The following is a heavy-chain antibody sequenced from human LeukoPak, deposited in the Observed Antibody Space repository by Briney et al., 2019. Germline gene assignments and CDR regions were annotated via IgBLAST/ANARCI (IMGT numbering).Heavy chain of an antibody. V-gene: IGHV3-48*03. D-gene: IGHD3-9*01. CDR1: GFTFSSYE. Sequence: GGSLRLSCAASGFTFSSYEMNWVRQAPGKGLEWVSYISSSGSTIHYADSVKGRFTISRDNAKNSLYLQMNSLRAEDTAVYYCAKAPGDYDILTGYFPFDYWGQGTLVTVSS. J-gene: IGHJ4*02. CDR3: AKAPGDYDILTGYFPFDY. CDR2: ISSSGSTI.